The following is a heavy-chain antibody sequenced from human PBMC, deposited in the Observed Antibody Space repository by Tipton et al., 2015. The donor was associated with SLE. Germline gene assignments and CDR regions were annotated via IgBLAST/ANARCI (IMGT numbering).Heavy chain of an antibody. Sequence: SLRLSCAASGFPFDDYAMHWVRQAPGKGLEWVSGISWNSGSKGYVDSVRGRFTISRDNAKNSLYLQMDSLRAEDTAVYYCARDLSRGNYGDYLDSWGLGTLVAVSS. J-gene: IGHJ4*02. CDR1: GFPFDDYA. CDR2: ISWNSGSK. D-gene: IGHD4-17*01. V-gene: IGHV3-9*01. CDR3: ARDLSRGNYGDYLDS.